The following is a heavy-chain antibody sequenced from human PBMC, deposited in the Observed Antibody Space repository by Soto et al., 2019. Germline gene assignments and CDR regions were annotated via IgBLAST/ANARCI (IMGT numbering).Heavy chain of an antibody. CDR1: GGSISSGGYY. D-gene: IGHD6-13*01. Sequence: SETLSLTCTVSGGSISSGGYYWSWIRQHPGKGLEWIGYIYYSGSTYYNPSLKSRVTISVDTSKNQFSLKLSSVTAADTAVYYCARSPGGSWSDYYHYYGMDVWGQGITVTVSS. CDR3: ARSPGGSWSDYYHYYGMDV. J-gene: IGHJ6*02. V-gene: IGHV4-31*03. CDR2: IYYSGST.